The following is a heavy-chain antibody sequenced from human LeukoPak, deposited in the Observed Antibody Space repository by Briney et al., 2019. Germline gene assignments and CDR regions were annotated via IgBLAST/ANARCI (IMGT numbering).Heavy chain of an antibody. Sequence: SVKVSCKASGGTFSSYAISWVRQAPGQGLEWMGGIIPIFGTANYAQKFQGRVTITADKSTSTAYMELSSLRSEDTAVYYCARDKEQLATFDYWGQGTLVTVSS. D-gene: IGHD6-6*01. V-gene: IGHV1-69*06. CDR2: IIPIFGTA. CDR3: ARDKEQLATFDY. J-gene: IGHJ4*02. CDR1: GGTFSSYA.